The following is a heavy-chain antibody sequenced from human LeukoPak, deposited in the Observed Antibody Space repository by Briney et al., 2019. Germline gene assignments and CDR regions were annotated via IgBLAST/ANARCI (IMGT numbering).Heavy chain of an antibody. D-gene: IGHD3-22*01. J-gene: IGHJ4*02. CDR3: ARTLDYYDSSAPPWN. V-gene: IGHV1-2*02. Sequence: ASVKVSCKASGYTLTGYYMHWVRQAPGKGLEWMGWIYPNSGGTNYAQKFQGRVTMTRDTSISTAYMELSRLRSDDTAVYYCARTLDYYDSSAPPWNWGQGTLVTVSS. CDR1: GYTLTGYY. CDR2: IYPNSGGT.